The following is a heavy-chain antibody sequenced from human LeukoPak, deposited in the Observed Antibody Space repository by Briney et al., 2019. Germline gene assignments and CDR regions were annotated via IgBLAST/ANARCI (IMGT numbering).Heavy chain of an antibody. V-gene: IGHV3-48*03. Sequence: GGSLRLSCLASGFIFSNYEMNGVRQAPGKGLEWISYIGASGRTIYYADSVKGRFTISRDNAMDSLFLQMNSLRAEDTAVYYCARLSDALDYWGQGALVTVSS. CDR2: IGASGRTI. CDR3: ARLSDALDY. CDR1: GFIFSNYE. D-gene: IGHD2-21*02. J-gene: IGHJ4*02.